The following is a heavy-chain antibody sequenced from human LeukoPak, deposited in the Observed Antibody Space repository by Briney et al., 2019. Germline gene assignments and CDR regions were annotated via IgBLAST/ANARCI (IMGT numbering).Heavy chain of an antibody. J-gene: IGHJ3*01. CDR2: ITSSGAST. V-gene: IGHV3-23*01. CDR3: AKGGATILDALDL. CDR1: GFSFSSYA. D-gene: IGHD1-26*01. Sequence: GGSLRLSCAASGFSFSSYAMNWVRQAPGKGLEWVSTITSSGASTFYADSVKGRFTISRDNSKNTLSLQMNSLGGEDTAVYYCAKGGATILDALDLWGHGTMVTVSS.